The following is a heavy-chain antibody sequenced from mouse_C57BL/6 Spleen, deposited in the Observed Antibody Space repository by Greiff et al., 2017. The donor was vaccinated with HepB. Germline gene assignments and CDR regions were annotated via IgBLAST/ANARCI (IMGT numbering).Heavy chain of an antibody. Sequence: EVHLVESEGGLVQPGSSMKLSCTASGFTFSDYYMAWVRQVPEKGLEWVANINYDGSSTYYLDSLKSRFIISRDNAKNILYLQMSSLKSEDTATYYCARDHYDSGYFDYWGQGTTLTVSS. D-gene: IGHD2-4*01. J-gene: IGHJ2*01. CDR2: INYDGSST. CDR3: ARDHYDSGYFDY. V-gene: IGHV5-16*01. CDR1: GFTFSDYY.